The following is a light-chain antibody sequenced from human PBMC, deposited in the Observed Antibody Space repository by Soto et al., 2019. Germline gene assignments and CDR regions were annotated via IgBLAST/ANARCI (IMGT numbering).Light chain of an antibody. CDR2: GNS. CDR3: QSYDNSLSVYV. V-gene: IGLV1-40*01. Sequence: SVLTQPPSVSGAPGQRVTISCTGSSANIGAAYNVDWYQQLPGTAPKLLIYGNSNRPSGVPDRFSGSKSGTSASLAITGLQAEDEADYYCQSYDNSLSVYVFGTGTKGTVL. J-gene: IGLJ1*01. CDR1: SANIGAAYN.